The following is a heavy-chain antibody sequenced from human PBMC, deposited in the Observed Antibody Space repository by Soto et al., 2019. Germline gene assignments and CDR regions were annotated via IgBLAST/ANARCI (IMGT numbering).Heavy chain of an antibody. CDR2: IRSKAYGGTT. D-gene: IGHD2-2*02. Sequence: GGSLRLSCTASGFTFGDYAMSWFRQAPGKGLEWVGFIRSKAYGGTTEYAASVKGRFTISRDDSKSIAYLQMNSLKTEDTAVYYCTRVIWDIVVVPAAISWFDPWGQGTLVTVSS. CDR3: TRVIWDIVVVPAAISWFDP. CDR1: GFTFGDYA. J-gene: IGHJ5*02. V-gene: IGHV3-49*03.